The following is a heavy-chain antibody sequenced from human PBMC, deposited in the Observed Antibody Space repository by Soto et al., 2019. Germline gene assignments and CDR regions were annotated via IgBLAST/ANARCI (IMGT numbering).Heavy chain of an antibody. CDR1: EVIISDFA. CDR3: ATRYWEGCSGENCFVLDF. V-gene: IGHV3-23*01. CDR2: ISGSGSFT. Sequence: RASCRAAEVIISDFALTRVRKIPGKGLEWVSGISGSGSFTYYADSVKGRFTIFRDNSKNTLYLQMNNLRGEDTAIYYCATRYWEGCSGENCFVLDFWGQRTLATVSS. J-gene: IGHJ4*02. D-gene: IGHD2-15*01.